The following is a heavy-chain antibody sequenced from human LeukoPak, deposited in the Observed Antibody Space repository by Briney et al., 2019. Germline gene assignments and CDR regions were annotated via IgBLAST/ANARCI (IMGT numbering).Heavy chain of an antibody. CDR1: GYTFTGYY. CDR3: ARGGSSSWRVCYYFDY. J-gene: IGHJ4*02. Sequence: GASVKVSCKASGYTFTGYYMHWVRQAPGQGLEWMGWINPNSGGTNYGQKSQGRVTMTRDTSINTAYMELSGLRSDDTAVYFCARGGSSSWRVCYYFDYWGQGTLVTVSS. CDR2: INPNSGGT. V-gene: IGHV1-2*02. D-gene: IGHD6-13*01.